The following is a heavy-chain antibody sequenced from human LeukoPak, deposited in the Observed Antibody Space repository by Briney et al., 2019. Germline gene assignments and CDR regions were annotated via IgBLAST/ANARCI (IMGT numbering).Heavy chain of an antibody. D-gene: IGHD6-19*01. CDR2: IKQDGSEK. J-gene: IGHJ4*02. CDR1: GSTFSSYW. Sequence: GGSLRLSCAASGSTFSSYWMSWVRQAPGKGLEWVANIKQDGSEKYYVDSVKGRFAISRDNAKNSLYLQMNSLRAEDTAVYYCARYSSGWYYFDYWGQGTLVTVSS. V-gene: IGHV3-7*01. CDR3: ARYSSGWYYFDY.